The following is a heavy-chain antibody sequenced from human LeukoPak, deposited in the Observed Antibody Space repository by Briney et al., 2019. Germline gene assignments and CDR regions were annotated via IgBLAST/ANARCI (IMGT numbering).Heavy chain of an antibody. CDR1: GFTFSSYA. Sequence: GGSLRLSCAASGFTFSSYAMHWVRQAPGKGLEWVAVISYDGSNKYYADSVKGRFTISRDNSKNTLALQMNSLRAEDTAVYYCAKKSGNLYYFDYWGQGTPVTVSS. CDR2: ISYDGSNK. V-gene: IGHV3-30-3*02. J-gene: IGHJ4*02. CDR3: AKKSGNLYYFDY. D-gene: IGHD1-14*01.